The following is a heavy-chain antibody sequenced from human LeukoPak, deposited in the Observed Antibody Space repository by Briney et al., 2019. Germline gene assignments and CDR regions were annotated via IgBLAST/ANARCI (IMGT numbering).Heavy chain of an antibody. CDR1: GFTFSTSA. J-gene: IGHJ6*03. V-gene: IGHV3-7*01. CDR3: ARELRIHYYYYMDV. D-gene: IGHD4-17*01. Sequence: GGSLRLSCAASGFTFSTSAMTWVRQAPGKGLEWVANIKQDGSEKYYVDSVKGRFTISRDNAKNSLYLQMNSLRAEDTAVYYCARELRIHYYYYMDVWGKGTTVTVSS. CDR2: IKQDGSEK.